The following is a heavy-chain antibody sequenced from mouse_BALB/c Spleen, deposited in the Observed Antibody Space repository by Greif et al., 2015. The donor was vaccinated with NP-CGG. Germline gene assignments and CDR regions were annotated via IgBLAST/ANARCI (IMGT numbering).Heavy chain of an antibody. J-gene: IGHJ1*01. CDR3: ARWDWYFDV. CDR2: IDPANGNT. CDR1: GFNIKDTY. Sequence: EVQLVESGAELVKPWASVKLSRTASGFNIKDTYMHWVKQRPEQGLEWIGRIDPANGNTKYDPKFQGKATITADTSSNTAYLQLSSLTSEDTAVYYCARWDWYFDVWGAGTTVTVSS. V-gene: IGHV14-3*02.